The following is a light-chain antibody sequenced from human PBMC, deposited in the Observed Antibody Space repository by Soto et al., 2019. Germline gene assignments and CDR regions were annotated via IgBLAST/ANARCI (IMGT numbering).Light chain of an antibody. CDR3: QQYNTYST. CDR1: QGISSY. CDR2: VAS. Sequence: GDRVTITCRASQGISSYLAWYQQRPGEPPELLIYVASTLQRGVASRFGGSGSGTEFPLTISSLQPDDFATYYCQQYNTYSTFGQGTRLEIK. J-gene: IGKJ5*01. V-gene: IGKV1-9*01.